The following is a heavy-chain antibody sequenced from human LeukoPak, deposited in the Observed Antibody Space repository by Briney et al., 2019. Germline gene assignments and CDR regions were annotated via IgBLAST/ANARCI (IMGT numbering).Heavy chain of an antibody. CDR2: ISSSSSYI. Sequence: GGSLRLSCAASGFTFSSYSMNWVRQAPGKGLEWVSSISSSSSYIYYADSVKGRFTISRDNAKNSLYLQMNSLRAEDTAVYYCAVTGSGSYFPIDYWGQGTLVTVSS. CDR3: AVTGSGSYFPIDY. D-gene: IGHD1-26*01. CDR1: GFTFSSYS. J-gene: IGHJ4*02. V-gene: IGHV3-21*01.